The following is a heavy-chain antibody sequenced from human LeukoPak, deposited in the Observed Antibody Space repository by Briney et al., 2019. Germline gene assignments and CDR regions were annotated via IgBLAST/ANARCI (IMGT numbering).Heavy chain of an antibody. CDR2: ISGSGGST. V-gene: IGHV3-23*01. Sequence: GGSLRLSCAASGFTFSSYAMSWVRQAPGKGLEWVSAISGSGGSTYYADSVKGRFTISRDNSKNTLYPQMNSLRAEDTAVYYCARDRARAATGKGGGMDVCGKGTTVAVSS. D-gene: IGHD6-25*01. CDR3: ARDRARAATGKGGGMDV. CDR1: GFTFSSYA. J-gene: IGHJ6*04.